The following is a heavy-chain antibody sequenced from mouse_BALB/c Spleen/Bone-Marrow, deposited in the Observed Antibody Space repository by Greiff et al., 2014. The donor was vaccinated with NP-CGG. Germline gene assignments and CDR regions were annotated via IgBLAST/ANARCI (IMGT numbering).Heavy chain of an antibody. V-gene: IGHV1-54*01. Sequence: QVQLQQSGAELVRPGTSVKVSCTGSGYAFTNYLIEWVKQRPGQGLEWIGVINSGSGGTKYNERFKGKATLTADKSSSTAYMQRSSLTSDDSAVYFWARAITDAMDYWGQGTSVTVSS. CDR3: ARAITDAMDY. CDR2: INSGSGGT. CDR1: GYAFTNYL. J-gene: IGHJ4*01. D-gene: IGHD2-4*01.